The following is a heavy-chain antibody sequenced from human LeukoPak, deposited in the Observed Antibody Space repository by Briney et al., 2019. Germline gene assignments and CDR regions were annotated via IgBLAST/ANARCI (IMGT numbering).Heavy chain of an antibody. CDR2: IYSGGST. CDR1: GFTVTSNY. V-gene: IGHV3-53*05. CDR3: ARDSVAWSFDY. Sequence: PGGSLRLSCSASGFTVTSNYMSWVRQAPGKGLEWVSVIYSGGSTYYADSVKGRFTISRDNSKNTLYLQMNSLRAEDTAVYYCARDSVAWSFDYWGQGTLVTVSS. J-gene: IGHJ4*02. D-gene: IGHD2-15*01.